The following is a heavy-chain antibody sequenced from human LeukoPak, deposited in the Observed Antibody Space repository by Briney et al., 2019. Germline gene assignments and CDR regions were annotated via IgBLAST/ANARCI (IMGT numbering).Heavy chain of an antibody. Sequence: PGRSLRLSCTASGFTFGDYAMSWVRQAPGKGLEWVGFIRSKAYGGTTEYAASVKGRFTISRDDSKSIAYLQMDSLKTADTAVYYCSRYYDILTGYYSARDWGQGTLVTVSS. CDR1: GFTFGDYA. CDR2: IRSKAYGGTT. V-gene: IGHV3-49*04. J-gene: IGHJ4*02. CDR3: SRYYDILTGYYSARD. D-gene: IGHD3-9*01.